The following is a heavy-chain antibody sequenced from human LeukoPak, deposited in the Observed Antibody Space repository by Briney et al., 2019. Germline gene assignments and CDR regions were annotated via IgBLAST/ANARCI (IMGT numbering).Heavy chain of an antibody. V-gene: IGHV3-53*01. J-gene: IGHJ4*02. CDR1: GFTVSSNY. D-gene: IGHD5-18*01. CDR3: GRGRGYSYGYFY. CDR2: IYSGGST. Sequence: GGSLRLSCAASGFTVSSNYMSWVRQAPGEGLEWVSVIYSGGSTYYADSVKGRFTISRDNSKNTLYLQMNSLRAEDTAVYYCGRGRGYSYGYFYWGQGTLVTVSS.